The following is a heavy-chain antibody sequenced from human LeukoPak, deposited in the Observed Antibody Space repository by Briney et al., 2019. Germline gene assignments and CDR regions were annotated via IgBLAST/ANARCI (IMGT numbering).Heavy chain of an antibody. CDR2: ISGSGGST. Sequence: GGSLRLSCAASGFTFSSNAMSWVRQAPGKGLEWVSAISGSGGSTYYADSVRGRFSISRDNSKNTLYLQMNSLRAEDTAVYYCAKDREILRNWGQGTLVTVSS. J-gene: IGHJ4*02. CDR3: AKDREILRN. D-gene: IGHD1-26*01. V-gene: IGHV3-23*01. CDR1: GFTFSSNA.